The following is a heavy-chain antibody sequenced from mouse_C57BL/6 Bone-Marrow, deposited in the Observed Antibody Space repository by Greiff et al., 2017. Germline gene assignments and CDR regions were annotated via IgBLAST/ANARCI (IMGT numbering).Heavy chain of an antibody. V-gene: IGHV1-64*01. CDR1: GYTFTSYW. J-gene: IGHJ3*01. CDR2: IHPNSGST. Sequence: QVQLQQSGAELVKPGASVKLSCKASGYTFTSYWMHWVKQRPGQGLEWIGMIHPNSGSTNYNEKFKSKATLTVDKSSSTAYMQLSSLTSEDSAVYYCAPNYYGSAWFAYWGQGTLVTVSA. CDR3: APNYYGSAWFAY. D-gene: IGHD1-1*01.